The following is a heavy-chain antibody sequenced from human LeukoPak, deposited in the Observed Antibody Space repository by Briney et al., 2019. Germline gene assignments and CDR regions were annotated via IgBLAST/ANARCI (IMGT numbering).Heavy chain of an antibody. V-gene: IGHV3-53*01. J-gene: IGHJ4*02. CDR3: ARAVEPRDPNIVAY. Sequence: AGGSLRLSLAASGLTVITTDMTSVRQAPGKGLEWVSVLYSDGNTKYADSVQGRFTISRDNSKNTLYLEMNSLSPADTAVYYCARAVEPRDPNIVAYWAQGTLVTVSS. CDR2: LYSDGNT. CDR1: GLTVITTD. D-gene: IGHD1-14*01.